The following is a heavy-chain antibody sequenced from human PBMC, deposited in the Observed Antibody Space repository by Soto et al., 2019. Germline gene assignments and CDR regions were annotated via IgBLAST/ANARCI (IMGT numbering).Heavy chain of an antibody. CDR1: GFIFSSYG. Sequence: QEQLVESGGGVVQPGRSLRLSCAASGFIFSSYGMHWVRQSPGKGLEWVALISYDGSEKYYADSVKGRFTISRDNSEKTHYLQMNSLRPEDTAVYYCAREDTVGTYYYYGVDVWGQATTVTVSS. CDR3: AREDTVGTYYYYGVDV. J-gene: IGHJ6*02. CDR2: ISYDGSEK. D-gene: IGHD1-1*01. V-gene: IGHV3-30-3*01.